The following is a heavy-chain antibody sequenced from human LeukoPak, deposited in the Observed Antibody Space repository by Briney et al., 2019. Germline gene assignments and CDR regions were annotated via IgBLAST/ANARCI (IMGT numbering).Heavy chain of an antibody. V-gene: IGHV1-18*01. CDR2: ISAYNGNT. Sequence: ASVKVSCKASGYTFTSYGINWVRQAPGQGLEWMGWISAYNGNTNYAQKLQGRVTMTTDTSTSTAYMELRSLRSDDTAVYYCARDYPRGSSSWYEVPHFDYWGQGTLVTVSS. D-gene: IGHD6-13*01. CDR1: GYTFTSYG. CDR3: ARDYPRGSSSWYEVPHFDY. J-gene: IGHJ4*02.